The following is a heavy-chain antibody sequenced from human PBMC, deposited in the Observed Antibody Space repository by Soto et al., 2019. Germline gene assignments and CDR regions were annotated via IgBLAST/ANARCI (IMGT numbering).Heavy chain of an antibody. Sequence: PSETLSLTCTVSGGSFKSGSYYWSWVRLPPGKVLEWIGYVYHTARTRDKPSLRRRVSISMYTPKSQFSLELDSVPAADTALYFCARDFDYFDSWGHGTPVTVSS. CDR3: ARDFDYFDS. J-gene: IGHJ4*01. V-gene: IGHV4-61*01. CDR2: VYHTART. CDR1: GGSFKSGSYY. D-gene: IGHD3-3*01.